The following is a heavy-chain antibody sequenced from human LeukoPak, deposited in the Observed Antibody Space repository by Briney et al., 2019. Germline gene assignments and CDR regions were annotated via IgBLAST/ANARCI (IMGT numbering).Heavy chain of an antibody. Sequence: TGGSLRLSCAASGFTFRGYGMSWVRQAPGKGLEWVSTISGSGGSRYHADSVKGRFTISRDNSKNTLYLQMHSLRAEDTAIYYCAKPSRDFDSSGYSHFDYWGQGTLVTVSS. D-gene: IGHD3-22*01. V-gene: IGHV3-23*01. CDR3: AKPSRDFDSSGYSHFDY. CDR1: GFTFRGYG. CDR2: ISGSGGSR. J-gene: IGHJ4*02.